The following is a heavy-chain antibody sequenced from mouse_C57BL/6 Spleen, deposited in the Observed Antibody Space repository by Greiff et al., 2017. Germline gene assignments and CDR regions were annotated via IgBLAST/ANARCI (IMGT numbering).Heavy chain of an antibody. D-gene: IGHD1-1*01. J-gene: IGHJ2*01. CDR2: IYPGGGDT. CDR3: SRYYGSGYQPFDY. CDR1: GYAFSSSW. V-gene: IGHV1-82*01. Sequence: VQLQQSGPELVKPGASVKISCKASGYAFSSSWMNWVKQRPGKGLEWIGRIYPGGGDTNYNGKFKGKATLTANTTSSTASMQLSSLTSEDSAVYFVSRYYGSGYQPFDYWGQGTTLTVSA.